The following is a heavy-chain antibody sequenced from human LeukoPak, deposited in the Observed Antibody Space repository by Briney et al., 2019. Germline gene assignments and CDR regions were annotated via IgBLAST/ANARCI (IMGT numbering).Heavy chain of an antibody. V-gene: IGHV3-64*01. Sequence: GGSLRLSCAASGFTFSSYAVHWVRQAPGKGLEYVSAISSNGGSTYYANSVKGRFTISRDNSKNTLYLQMGSLRAEDMAVYYCAREIVGATGDYFDYWGQGTLVTVSS. CDR2: ISSNGGST. D-gene: IGHD1-26*01. CDR3: AREIVGATGDYFDY. CDR1: GFTFSSYA. J-gene: IGHJ4*02.